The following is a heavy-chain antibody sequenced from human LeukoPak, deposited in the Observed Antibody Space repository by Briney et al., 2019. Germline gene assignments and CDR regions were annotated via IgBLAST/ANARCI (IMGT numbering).Heavy chain of an antibody. Sequence: SETLSLTCAVYGGSFSGYYWSWIRQHPGKGLEWIGYIYYSGSTYYNPSLKSRVTISVDTSKNQFSLKLSSVTAADTAVYYCARDRYYYDSSGSDAFDIWGQGTMVTVSS. CDR1: GGSFSGYY. J-gene: IGHJ3*02. D-gene: IGHD3-22*01. CDR2: IYYSGST. CDR3: ARDRYYYDSSGSDAFDI. V-gene: IGHV4-31*11.